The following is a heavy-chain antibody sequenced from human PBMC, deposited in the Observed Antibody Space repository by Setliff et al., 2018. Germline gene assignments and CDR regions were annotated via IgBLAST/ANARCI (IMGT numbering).Heavy chain of an antibody. Sequence: GGSLRLSCAASEFTFSSYWMHWVRQAPGKGLVWVSRINSDGSSTTYEDSVKGRFTISRDNAKNTLYLQMNSLRAEDTAVYYCARAHSSTLSVHDYWGQGTLVTVSS. J-gene: IGHJ4*02. V-gene: IGHV3-74*01. D-gene: IGHD2-2*01. CDR2: INSDGSST. CDR1: EFTFSSYW. CDR3: ARAHSSTLSVHDY.